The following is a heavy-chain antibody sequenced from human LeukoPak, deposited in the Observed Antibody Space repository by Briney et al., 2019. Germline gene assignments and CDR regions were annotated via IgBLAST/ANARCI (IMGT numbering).Heavy chain of an antibody. V-gene: IGHV4-59*08. CDR1: GGSISGYY. Sequence: SETLSLTCSVSGGSISGYYWSWIRQPPGQGLEWIGYIYYSGSTNYNPSLKSRVIISRDTSKNQFSLNLSSVTAADTAVYYCARGYTVGWLIGFWGQGTLVPVSS. D-gene: IGHD6-19*01. CDR3: ARGYTVGWLIGF. CDR2: IYYSGST. J-gene: IGHJ4*02.